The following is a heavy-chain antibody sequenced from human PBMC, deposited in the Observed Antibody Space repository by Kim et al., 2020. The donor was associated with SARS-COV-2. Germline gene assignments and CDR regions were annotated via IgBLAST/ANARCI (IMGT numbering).Heavy chain of an antibody. CDR1: GDTVSSNNAA. J-gene: IGHJ3*01. D-gene: IGHD3-22*01. CDR2: TYYRSKWYF. V-gene: IGHV6-1*01. CDR3: ARVSSVSGYHPFDA. Sequence: SQTLSLTCVIAGDTVSSNNAAWNWIRLSPSRGLEWLGRTYYRSKWYFDYLGAMKGRLVIIPDTSKNQVSLRLDSVSPEDTALYYCARVSSVSGYHPFDAWGRGTLVTVSS.